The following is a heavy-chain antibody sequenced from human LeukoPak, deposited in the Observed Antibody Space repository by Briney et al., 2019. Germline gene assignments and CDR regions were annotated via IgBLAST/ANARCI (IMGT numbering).Heavy chain of an antibody. Sequence: SETLSLTCAVSGGSFSDYYWSRIRQSPGEGLEWIGEIKSTGTTNWIGETKHSESTNYNPSLKRRVTISADTSKNQFSLKLTSVTAADTAVYYCARVIGSDTRDYYLGYWGQGTLVTVYS. D-gene: IGHD2-2*01. V-gene: IGHV4-34*01. CDR1: GGSFSDYY. CDR3: ARVIGSDTRDYYLGY. CDR2: TKHSEST. J-gene: IGHJ4*02.